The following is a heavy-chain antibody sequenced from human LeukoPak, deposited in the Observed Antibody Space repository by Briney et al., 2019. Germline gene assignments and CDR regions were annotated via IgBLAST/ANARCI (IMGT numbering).Heavy chain of an antibody. J-gene: IGHJ6*03. D-gene: IGHD5-18*01. V-gene: IGHV1-8*03. CDR3: ARAGYSYGYSYNYYMDV. CDR1: EYIFINYE. CDR2: MNPNSGET. Sequence: ASVMVSCKASEYIFINYEINWVRQAPGQGVEWLGWMNPNSGETDYAQKLQGRVTITRKTSIRTAYMQLSSLRSEDTAVYYCARAGYSYGYSYNYYMDVWGKGTTVTVSS.